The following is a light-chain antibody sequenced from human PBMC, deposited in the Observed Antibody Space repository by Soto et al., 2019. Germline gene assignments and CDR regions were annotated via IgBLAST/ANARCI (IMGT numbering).Light chain of an antibody. J-gene: IGKJ1*01. Sequence: DIVLTQSPGTLSLSPGERATLSCRASQSVSSSYLAWYQQKPGQAPRLLIYAASSRATGIPDRFSGSGSGTGFTLTISRLEPEDFAVYYCQQYNTSPRTFGQGTKVDIK. V-gene: IGKV3-20*01. CDR3: QQYNTSPRT. CDR2: AAS. CDR1: QSVSSSY.